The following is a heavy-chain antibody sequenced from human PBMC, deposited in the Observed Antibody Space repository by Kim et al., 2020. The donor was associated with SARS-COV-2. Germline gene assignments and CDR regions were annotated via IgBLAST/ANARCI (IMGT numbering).Heavy chain of an antibody. CDR1: RFTFSRYG. Sequence: GGSLRLSCAASRFTFSRYGMHWVRLAPGKGLEWLALISVDGTTKYYADSVKGRFTISRDNSKNTLYLQMNSLRVEDTAVYHCATSPNYYDTNGYYPYYFDYWGQGTLVTVSS. CDR2: ISVDGTTK. CDR3: ATSPNYYDTNGYYPYYFDY. D-gene: IGHD3-22*01. V-gene: IGHV3-30*03. J-gene: IGHJ4*02.